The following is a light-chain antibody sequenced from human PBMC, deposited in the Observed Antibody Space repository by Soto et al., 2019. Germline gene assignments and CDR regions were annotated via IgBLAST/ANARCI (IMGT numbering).Light chain of an antibody. Sequence: EIQMTQSPSSLSASVGDGVTITCRASRNINNYLNWYQQKPGKAPKLMIHAAYSLQTGVPSRFSGSGSGTDFNLTISSLQPEDFATYYCQPRYNTRTFGGGTKVDI. J-gene: IGKJ4*01. CDR3: QPRYNTRT. V-gene: IGKV1-39*01. CDR1: RNINNY. CDR2: AAY.